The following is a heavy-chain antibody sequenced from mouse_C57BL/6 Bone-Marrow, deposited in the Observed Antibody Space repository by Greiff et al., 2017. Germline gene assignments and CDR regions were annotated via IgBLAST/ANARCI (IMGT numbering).Heavy chain of an antibody. CDR2: IYWDDDK. CDR3: ARRGYYYGSSYLYYAMDY. J-gene: IGHJ4*01. Sequence: QVTLKESGPGILQSSQTLSLTCSFSGFSLSTSGMGVSWIRQPSGKGLEWLAHIYWDDDKRYNPSLKSRLTISKDTSRNQVFLKITSVDTADTATYYCARRGYYYGSSYLYYAMDYWGQGTSVTVSS. V-gene: IGHV8-12*01. CDR1: GFSLSTSGMG. D-gene: IGHD1-1*01.